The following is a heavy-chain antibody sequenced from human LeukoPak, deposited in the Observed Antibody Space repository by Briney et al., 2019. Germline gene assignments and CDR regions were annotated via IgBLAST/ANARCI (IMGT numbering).Heavy chain of an antibody. Sequence: GGALRLSCAASLVTSFSYFVSWVGQAPGKGLEWVANIKEDGSEKYYVDSVKGRFTISRDNAKNSLYLEVNSLRAEDTAVYYCGRVSYGIYVWGQGALVTVSS. CDR3: GRVSYGIYV. V-gene: IGHV3-7*05. CDR1: LVTSFSYF. D-gene: IGHD3-16*02. CDR2: IKEDGSEK. J-gene: IGHJ4*02.